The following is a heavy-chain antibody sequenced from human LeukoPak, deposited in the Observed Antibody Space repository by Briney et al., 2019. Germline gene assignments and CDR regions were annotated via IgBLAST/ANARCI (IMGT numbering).Heavy chain of an antibody. CDR2: IYYSGST. CDR1: GGSISSYY. CDR3: ARLSKFLERLLFPEGYYYYYMDV. V-gene: IGHV4-59*01. Sequence: SETLSLTRTVSGGSISSYYRSWIRQPPGKGLEWIGYIYYSGSTNYNPSLKSRVTISVDTSKNQFSLKLSSVTAADTAVYYCARLSKFLERLLFPEGYYYYYMDVWGKGTMVTVSS. J-gene: IGHJ6*03. D-gene: IGHD3-3*01.